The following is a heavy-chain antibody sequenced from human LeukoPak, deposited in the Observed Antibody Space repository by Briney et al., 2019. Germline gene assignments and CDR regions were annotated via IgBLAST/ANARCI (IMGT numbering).Heavy chain of an antibody. CDR3: ATALAVAGPA. V-gene: IGHV4-39*07. D-gene: IGHD6-19*01. J-gene: IGHJ4*02. CDR1: GGSISSSGYY. CDR2: ISSGGST. Sequence: SETLSLTCTVSGGSISSSGYYWGWIRQPPGKGLEWIGSISSGGSTHYIPSLKSRVTISVDTSKNQFSLKLSSVTAADTAVYYCATALAVAGPAWGQGTLVTVSS.